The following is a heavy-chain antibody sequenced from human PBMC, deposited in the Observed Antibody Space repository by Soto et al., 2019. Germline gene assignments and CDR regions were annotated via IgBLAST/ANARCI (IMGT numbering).Heavy chain of an antibody. Sequence: EVQLLESGGGLVQPGGSLRLSCAASGFTFSSYAMSWVRQAPGKGLEWVSAISVSGGSTYYADSVKGRFTISRDNSKNTLYLQMNSLRAEDTAVYYCAKDVPEYYDMLTGSGAEFDPWGQGTLVTVSS. D-gene: IGHD3-9*01. CDR3: AKDVPEYYDMLTGSGAEFDP. J-gene: IGHJ5*02. CDR1: GFTFSSYA. V-gene: IGHV3-23*01. CDR2: ISVSGGST.